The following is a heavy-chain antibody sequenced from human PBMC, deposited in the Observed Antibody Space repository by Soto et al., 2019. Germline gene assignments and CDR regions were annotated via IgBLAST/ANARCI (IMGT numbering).Heavy chain of an antibody. V-gene: IGHV3-21*06. CDR3: AREEVRGIIRWFDP. CDR1: GFAFSEYS. D-gene: IGHD3-10*01. J-gene: IGHJ5*02. CDR2: ISGSSGVI. Sequence: AGGSLRLSCAASGFAFSEYSMAWVRQAPGKGPEWVSYISGSSGVIYYVDSVKGRFTVSRDNAKNSLFLQMNSLRQEDTAVYYCAREEVRGIIRWFDPWGQGTRVTVSS.